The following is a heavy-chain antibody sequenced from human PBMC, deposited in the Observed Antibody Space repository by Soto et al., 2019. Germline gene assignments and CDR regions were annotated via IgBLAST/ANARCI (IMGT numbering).Heavy chain of an antibody. CDR1: GGSISSGGYS. V-gene: IGHV4-30-2*01. CDR3: ARDSRSGYYLDY. D-gene: IGHD3-22*01. Sequence: QLQLQESGSGLVKPSQTLSLTCAVSGGSISSGGYSWNWIRQPPGKGLEWIGYIYHSGGTDYNPSLKSRVSXXVXCSNNQFSLKLSSVTAADTAVYYCARDSRSGYYLDYWGQGTLVTVSS. CDR2: IYHSGGT. J-gene: IGHJ4*02.